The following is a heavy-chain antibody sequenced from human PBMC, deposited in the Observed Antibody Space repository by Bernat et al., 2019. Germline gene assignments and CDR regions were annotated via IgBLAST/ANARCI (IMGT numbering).Heavy chain of an antibody. J-gene: IGHJ4*02. CDR2: FDPEDGET. D-gene: IGHD2-8*02. V-gene: IGHV1-24*01. Sequence: QVQLVQSGAEVKKPGASVKVSCKVSGYTLTELSMHWVRQAPGKGLEWMGGFDPEDGETIYAQKFQGQVTMTEDTSTDTAYMELSSVRSEDTAVYYCATDPGGCCTGGVCPRFDYWGQGTLVTVSS. CDR1: GYTLTELS. CDR3: ATDPGGCCTGGVCPRFDY.